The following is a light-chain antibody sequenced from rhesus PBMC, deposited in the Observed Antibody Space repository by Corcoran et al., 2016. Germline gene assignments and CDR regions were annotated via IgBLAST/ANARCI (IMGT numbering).Light chain of an antibody. Sequence: SYDLTQPPSVSVSPGQTARITCGGDNLGSKYVHWYQPKPPQAPVLVIYYDSERPSGIPERFSGSKSGNTATLTISGVEPGDEADYYCQVWDSSSDHYIFGAGTRLTVL. V-gene: IGLV3-36*02. CDR2: YDS. J-gene: IGLJ1*01. CDR3: QVWDSSSDHYI. CDR1: NLGSKY.